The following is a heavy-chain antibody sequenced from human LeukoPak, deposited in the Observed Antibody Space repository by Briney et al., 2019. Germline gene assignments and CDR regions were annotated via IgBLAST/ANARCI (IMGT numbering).Heavy chain of an antibody. CDR3: ARGTLPGIAAAGTDY. Sequence: GASVKVSCKASGYTFTGYYMHWVRQAPGQGLEWMGWINPNSGGTNYAQKFQGRVTMTRDTSISTAYMELSRLRSDDTAVYYCARGTLPGIAAAGTDYWGQGTLVTVSS. CDR1: GYTFTGYY. V-gene: IGHV1-2*02. J-gene: IGHJ4*02. CDR2: INPNSGGT. D-gene: IGHD6-13*01.